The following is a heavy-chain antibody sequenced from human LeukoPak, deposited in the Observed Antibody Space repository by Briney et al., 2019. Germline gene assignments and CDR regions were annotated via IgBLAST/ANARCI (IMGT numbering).Heavy chain of an antibody. J-gene: IGHJ4*02. CDR1: GYIFTTYV. V-gene: IGHV1-18*01. D-gene: IGHD6-13*01. CDR2: ISSYNGNT. Sequence: ASVKVSCKASGYIFTTYVITWVRQAPGQGLEWMGWISSYNGNTNYAQNLRARVTMTTDTSTSTAYMELRSLRSDDTAIYYCARDGHSSSWPYYFDYWGQGTLVTVSS. CDR3: ARDGHSSSWPYYFDY.